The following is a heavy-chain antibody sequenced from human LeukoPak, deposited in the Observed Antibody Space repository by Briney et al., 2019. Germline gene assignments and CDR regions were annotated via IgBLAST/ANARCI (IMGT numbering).Heavy chain of an antibody. CDR3: ARGGSGWYPFDY. J-gene: IGHJ4*02. Sequence: GGSLRLSCAASGFTFSSYSMNWVRQAPGKGLEWVSVIYSGGSTYYADSVKGRFTISRDNSKNTLYLQMNSLRAEDTAVYYCARGGSGWYPFDYWGQGTLVTVSS. D-gene: IGHD6-19*01. CDR2: IYSGGST. CDR1: GFTFSSYS. V-gene: IGHV3-66*01.